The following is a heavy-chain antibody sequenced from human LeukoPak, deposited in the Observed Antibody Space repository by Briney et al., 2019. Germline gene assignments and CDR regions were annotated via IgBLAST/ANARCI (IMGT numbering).Heavy chain of an antibody. CDR2: IDPSDSET. CDR3: ARHCASTSCHLDY. J-gene: IGHJ4*02. CDR1: GYSFTSYW. V-gene: IGHV5-10-1*01. D-gene: IGHD2-2*01. Sequence: GESLKISCKGSGYSFTSYWISWVRQMPGTGLEWMGRIDPSDSETNYSPSFQGHVSFSADKSTSTAYLQWSSLKASDTAMYYCARHCASTSCHLDYWGQGTLITVSS.